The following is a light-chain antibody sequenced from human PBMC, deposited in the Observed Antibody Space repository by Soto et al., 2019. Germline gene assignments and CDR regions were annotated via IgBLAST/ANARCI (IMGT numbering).Light chain of an antibody. V-gene: IGKV1-39*01. J-gene: IGKJ4*01. CDR1: QNTGNY. Sequence: DIPMTQSPSSLTASVGDRVPITCRASQNTGNYLNWYQQKVGQASKLLIHFASHLQAGVPSRFSGGGSGTGFTRTISSLQPEDSATYYCQESKSVPFTFGGGNELEIK. CDR3: QESKSVPFT. CDR2: FAS.